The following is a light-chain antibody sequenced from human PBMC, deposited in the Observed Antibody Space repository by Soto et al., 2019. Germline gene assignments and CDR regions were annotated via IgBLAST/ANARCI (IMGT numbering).Light chain of an antibody. J-gene: IGKJ1*01. Sequence: DIVMTQSPDSLAVSLGERATINCKSSQTVLYSSNDKNYLAWYQQKPGQPPKLLIYWASTRESGVPDRSSGSGAGTDFTRTISSLQPDDVAVYYGYQYYSGRTFGQGTEVEIK. CDR2: WAS. CDR3: YQYYSGRT. V-gene: IGKV4-1*01. CDR1: QTVLYSSNDKNY.